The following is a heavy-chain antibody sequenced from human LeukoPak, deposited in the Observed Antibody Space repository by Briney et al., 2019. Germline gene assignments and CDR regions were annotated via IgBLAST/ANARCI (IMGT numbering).Heavy chain of an antibody. CDR2: ISSRGTYT. CDR3: ARGPPRNYDSSGYSGIDY. CDR1: GFTFSDFF. V-gene: IGHV3-11*05. Sequence: GGSLRLSCAASGFTFSDFFMNWIRQAPGKGLEWVACISSRGTYTNYADSVKGRFTISRDNSKNTLYLQMNSLRAEDTAVYYCARGPPRNYDSSGYSGIDYWGQGTLVTVSS. D-gene: IGHD3-22*01. J-gene: IGHJ4*02.